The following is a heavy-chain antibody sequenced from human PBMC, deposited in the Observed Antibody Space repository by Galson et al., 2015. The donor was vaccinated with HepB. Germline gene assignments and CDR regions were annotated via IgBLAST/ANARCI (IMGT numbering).Heavy chain of an antibody. V-gene: IGHV3-53*04. D-gene: IGHD1-26*01. Sequence: SLRLSCAASGFTVSSNYMSWVRQAPGKGLEWVSVIYSDGSTYYAGSVKGRFTISRHNSKNTLYLQMNSLRPEDTAVYYCARYGSGGAFDIWGQGTRVTVSS. CDR1: GFTVSSNY. CDR2: IYSDGST. CDR3: ARYGSGGAFDI. J-gene: IGHJ3*02.